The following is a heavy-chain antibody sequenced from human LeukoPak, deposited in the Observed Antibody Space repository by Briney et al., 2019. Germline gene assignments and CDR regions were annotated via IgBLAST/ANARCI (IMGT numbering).Heavy chain of an antibody. V-gene: IGHV3-30*02. Sequence: GGSLRLSCAASGFTFSNYAMSWVRQAPGKGLEWVAFIRYDGNNKYYADSVKGRFTISRDDSKNTLYLQMNSLRAEDTAVYYCATEVGSGWSLQYWGQGTLVTVSS. D-gene: IGHD6-19*01. CDR1: GFTFSNYA. J-gene: IGHJ4*02. CDR2: IRYDGNNK. CDR3: ATEVGSGWSLQY.